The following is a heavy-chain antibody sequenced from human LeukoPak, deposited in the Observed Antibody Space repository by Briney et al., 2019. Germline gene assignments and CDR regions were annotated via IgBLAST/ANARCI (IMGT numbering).Heavy chain of an antibody. V-gene: IGHV1-46*01. Sequence: GASVTVSCRASGHTFSNDYIHWVRQAPGRGLEWMGIINPSGEGTNYAQKFQGRVTMTRDTSTGTVYMELTSLRSDDTAVYFCARATIAVSSDWYFDLWGRGTLLTVSS. CDR2: INPSGEGT. CDR1: GHTFSNDY. D-gene: IGHD6-19*01. CDR3: ARATIAVSSDWYFDL. J-gene: IGHJ2*01.